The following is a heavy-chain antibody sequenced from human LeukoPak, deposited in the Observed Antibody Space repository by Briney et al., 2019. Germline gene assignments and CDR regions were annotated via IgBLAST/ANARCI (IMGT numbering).Heavy chain of an antibody. CDR2: ISCSGGST. J-gene: IGHJ4*02. CDR1: GFTFSSYA. CDR3: AKDKRITFGGVIAFDY. Sequence: PGGSLRLSCAASGFTFSSYAMSWVRQAPGKGLEWVSDISCSGGSTYYADSVKGGFTISRDNSKNTLYLQINSLTAEDTAVYYCAKDKRITFGGVIAFDYWGQGTLVTVSS. V-gene: IGHV3-23*01. D-gene: IGHD3-16*02.